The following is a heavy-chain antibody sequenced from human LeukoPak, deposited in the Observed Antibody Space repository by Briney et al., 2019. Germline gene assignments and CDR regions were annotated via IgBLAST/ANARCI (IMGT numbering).Heavy chain of an antibody. V-gene: IGHV2-5*02. J-gene: IGHJ5*02. CDR2: IYWDDDK. D-gene: IGHD2-15*01. Sequence: SGPTLVKPTQTLTLTCTFSGFSLSTSGVGVGWIRQPPGKALEWLALIYWDDDKRYSPSLKSRLTITKDTSKNQVVLTMTNMDPVDTATYCCAHVDCSGGSCYAGQGFDPWGQGTLVTVSS. CDR3: AHVDCSGGSCYAGQGFDP. CDR1: GFSLSTSGVG.